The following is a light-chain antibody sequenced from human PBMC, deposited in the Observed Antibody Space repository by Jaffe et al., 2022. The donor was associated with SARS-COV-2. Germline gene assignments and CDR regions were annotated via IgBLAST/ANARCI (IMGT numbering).Light chain of an antibody. V-gene: IGKV1-5*03. J-gene: IGKJ1*01. CDR3: LQYDTYPWS. CDR1: QRINNW. Sequence: DIHMTQSPSTLSASVGDRVTITCRATQRINNWVSWYQQKPGKAPKVLIYKASTLESGVPSSFSGSGSGTEFTLTISSLRPDDFATYYCLQYDTYPWSFGQGTKVEIK. CDR2: KAS.